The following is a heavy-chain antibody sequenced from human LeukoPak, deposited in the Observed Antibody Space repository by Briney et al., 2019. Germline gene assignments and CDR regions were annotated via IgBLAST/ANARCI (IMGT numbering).Heavy chain of an antibody. D-gene: IGHD4-17*01. V-gene: IGHV4-4*02. J-gene: IGHJ6*02. CDR3: ARGSIKRLRSLPYYYYGMDV. Sequence: PSETLSLTCAVSGGSISSSNWWSWVRQPPGKGLEWIGEINHSGSTNYNPSLKSRVTISVDTSKNQFSLKLSSVTAADTAVYYCARGSIKRLRSLPYYYYGMDVWGQGTTVTVSS. CDR2: INHSGST. CDR1: GGSISSSNW.